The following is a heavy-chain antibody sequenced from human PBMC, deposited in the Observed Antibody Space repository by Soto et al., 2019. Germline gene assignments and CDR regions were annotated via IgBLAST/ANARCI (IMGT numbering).Heavy chain of an antibody. CDR2: ISGSDGRT. CDR1: GFTFSSDA. Sequence: EVQLLESGGGLVRPGGSLRLSCAASGFTFSSDAKRWVRHAPGEGRECVSTISGSDGRTYSTDSVKGRFTISRDNARNTAYLPMNSLRVEDTAVYYCAKGVSQYTPLALFDYWGRGTLVTVSS. CDR3: AKGVSQYTPLALFDY. D-gene: IGHD3-10*01. J-gene: IGHJ4*02. V-gene: IGHV3-23*01.